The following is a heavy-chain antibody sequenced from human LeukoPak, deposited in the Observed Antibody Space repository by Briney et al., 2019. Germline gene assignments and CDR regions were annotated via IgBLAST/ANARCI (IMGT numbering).Heavy chain of an antibody. V-gene: IGHV3-30*02. D-gene: IGHD4-11*01. CDR2: IRSDGSSI. CDR1: GFSFSDFG. CDR3: AKDRDEYGNDC. J-gene: IGHJ4*02. Sequence: GGSLRLSCAPSGFSFSDFGMHWIRQAPGKGLEWVTLIRSDGSSIYYADSVKGRFTISRDNSRNTLYLQMNSLRVEDTAVYYCAKDRDEYGNDCWGQGILVTVST.